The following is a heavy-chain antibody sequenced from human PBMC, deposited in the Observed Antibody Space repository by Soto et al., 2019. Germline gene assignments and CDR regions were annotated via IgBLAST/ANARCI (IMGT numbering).Heavy chain of an antibody. CDR3: AKDTTPWIQLTYYFDY. J-gene: IGHJ4*02. CDR1: GFTFSSYG. D-gene: IGHD5-18*01. Sequence: GGSLRLSCAASGFTFSSYGMHWVRQAPGKGLEWVAVISYDGSNKYYADSVKGRFTISRDNSKNTLYLQMNSLRAEDTAVYYCAKDTTPWIQLTYYFDYWGQGTLVTVSS. V-gene: IGHV3-30*18. CDR2: ISYDGSNK.